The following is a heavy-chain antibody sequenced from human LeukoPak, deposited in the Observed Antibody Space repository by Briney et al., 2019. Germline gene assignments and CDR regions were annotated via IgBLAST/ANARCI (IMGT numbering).Heavy chain of an antibody. D-gene: IGHD3/OR15-3a*01. J-gene: IGHJ4*02. Sequence: PGGSLRLSCAASGFSFSSYAMSWVRQAQGTGLEWVSAISGSGSNTYYADSVKGRFTISRDNSKHTLDLQMNSLRAEDTAVYYCAKAILGLFRGWDSWGQGTLVTVSS. CDR1: GFSFSSYA. V-gene: IGHV3-23*01. CDR3: AKAILGLFRGWDS. CDR2: ISGSGSNT.